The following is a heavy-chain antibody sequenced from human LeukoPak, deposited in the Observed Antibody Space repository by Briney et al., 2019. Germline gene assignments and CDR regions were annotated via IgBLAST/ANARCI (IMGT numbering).Heavy chain of an antibody. D-gene: IGHD6-13*01. CDR1: GVSISTSVFY. V-gene: IGHV4-61*08. CDR2: IYYSGST. CDR3: ARVNSSSIFDY. J-gene: IGHJ4*02. Sequence: SETLSLTCSVSGVSISTSVFYWGWIRQPPGKGLEWIGYIYYSGSTNYNPSLKSRVTISVDTSKNQFPLKLSSVTAADTAVYYCARVNSSSIFDYWGQGTLVTVSS.